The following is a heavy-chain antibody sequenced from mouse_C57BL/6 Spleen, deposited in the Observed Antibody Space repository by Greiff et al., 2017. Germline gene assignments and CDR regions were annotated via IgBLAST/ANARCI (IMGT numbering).Heavy chain of an antibody. CDR2: INPGSGGT. CDR1: GYAFTNYL. J-gene: IGHJ4*01. D-gene: IGHD1-1*01. Sequence: QVQLQQSGAELVRPGTSVKVSCKASGYAFTNYLIEWVKQRPGKGLEWIGVINPGSGGTNYNEKFKGKATLTADKSSSTAYMQLSSLTSEDSAVYFCARGRLLLRWGAMDYWGQGTSVTVSS. CDR3: ARGRLLLRWGAMDY. V-gene: IGHV1-54*01.